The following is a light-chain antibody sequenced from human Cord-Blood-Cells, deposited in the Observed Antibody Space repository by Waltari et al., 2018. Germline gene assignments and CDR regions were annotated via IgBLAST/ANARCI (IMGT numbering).Light chain of an antibody. V-gene: IGLV2-23*01. CDR2: EGS. CDR1: SSVVGSYNL. Sequence: QSALTQPASASGSPGQSITISCTGTSSVVGSYNLVSWYQQPPGKAPKLMIYEGSKRPSGVSNRFSGSKSGNTASLTISGLQAEDEADYYCCSYAGSSTSVFGGGTKLTVL. J-gene: IGLJ2*01. CDR3: CSYAGSSTSV.